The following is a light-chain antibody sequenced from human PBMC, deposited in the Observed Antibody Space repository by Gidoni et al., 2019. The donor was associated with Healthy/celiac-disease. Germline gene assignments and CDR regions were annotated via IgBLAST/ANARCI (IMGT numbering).Light chain of an antibody. CDR3: QQYNSYSET. CDR1: QSISSW. J-gene: IGKJ1*01. V-gene: IGKV1-5*01. CDR2: DAS. Sequence: DIQMTQPPSTLSASVGDRVTITCRASQSISSWLAWYQQKPGKAPKLLIYDASSLESGVPSRFSGSGPGTEFTLTISSLQPDDFATYYCQQYNSYSETFGQGTKVEIK.